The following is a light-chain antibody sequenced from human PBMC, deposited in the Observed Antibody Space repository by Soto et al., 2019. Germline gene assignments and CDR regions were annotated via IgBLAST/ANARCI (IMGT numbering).Light chain of an antibody. Sequence: QSVLAQPASVSGSPGQSITISCTGTSSDVGAYDFVSWYQQHPDKAPKLMIYEVRGRPSGVSNRFSGSKSFNTATLTISGLQAEDEADYYCSSHTPRNTRVFGTGTKVTVL. CDR3: SSHTPRNTRV. CDR2: EVR. V-gene: IGLV2-14*03. CDR1: SSDVGAYDF. J-gene: IGLJ1*01.